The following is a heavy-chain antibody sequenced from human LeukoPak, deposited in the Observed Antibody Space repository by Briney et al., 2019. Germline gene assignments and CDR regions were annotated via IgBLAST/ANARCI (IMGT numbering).Heavy chain of an antibody. J-gene: IGHJ4*02. CDR3: ARDLLVGGSGYHY. V-gene: IGHV3-21*01. D-gene: IGHD3-22*01. CDR1: GFTLSNYY. CDR2: ISSSSSYI. Sequence: GGSLRLSCAASGFTLSNYYMNWVRQAPGKGLEWVSSISSSSSYIYYADSVKGRFTISRDNAKNSLYLQMNSLRAEDTAVYYCARDLLVGGSGYHYWGQGTLVTVSS.